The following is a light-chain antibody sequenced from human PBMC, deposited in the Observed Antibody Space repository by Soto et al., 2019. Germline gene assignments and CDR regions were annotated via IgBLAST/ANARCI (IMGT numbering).Light chain of an antibody. CDR3: QLYDHSPWT. Sequence: EIVLTQSPGTLSLSPGERATLSCRASQSVRSGYLAWYQQKPGQAPRLLIYGASSRATGIPDKFSGRGSGTDSTLTVSRLEPETFAGYYCQLYDHSPWTCGRGTKVEIK. CDR1: QSVRSGY. J-gene: IGKJ1*01. V-gene: IGKV3-20*01. CDR2: GAS.